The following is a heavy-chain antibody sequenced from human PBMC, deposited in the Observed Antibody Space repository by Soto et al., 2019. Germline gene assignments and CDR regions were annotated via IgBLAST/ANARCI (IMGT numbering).Heavy chain of an antibody. CDR3: ARGGSNDWQVAFDI. J-gene: IGHJ3*02. D-gene: IGHD3-9*01. CDR2: INHSGSN. Sequence: SGGSFSTYYYNWIRQSPGKGLEWIGEINHSGSNNYSPSLKSRVTMSLDTSKNQFSLKLTSVTAADTAVYYCARGGSNDWQVAFDIWGQGTMVTVSS. CDR1: GGSFSTYY. V-gene: IGHV4-34*01.